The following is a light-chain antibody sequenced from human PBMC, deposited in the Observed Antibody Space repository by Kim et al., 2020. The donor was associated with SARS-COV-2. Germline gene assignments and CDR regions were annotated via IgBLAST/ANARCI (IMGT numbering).Light chain of an antibody. CDR1: QSVDRW. CDR3: QQYSSYSYT. J-gene: IGKJ2*01. V-gene: IGKV1-5*03. CDR2: RST. Sequence: DIQMTQSPSTLSASVGDRVTITCRASQSVDRWLAWYQQKPGTAPRLLISRSTYLESGVPSRFSGSGSGTEFTLTISSLQPDDFATYYCQQYSSYSYTFGQGNKLEIK.